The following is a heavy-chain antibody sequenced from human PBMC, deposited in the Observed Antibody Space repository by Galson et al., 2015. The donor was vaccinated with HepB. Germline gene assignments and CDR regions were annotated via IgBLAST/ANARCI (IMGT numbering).Heavy chain of an antibody. Sequence: SVKVSCKASGYTFTSYGISWVRQAPGQGREWMGWISAYNGNTNYARKLQGRVTMTTDTSTSTAYIELRSLRSDDTAVYYCARGVGEYQLLSLWGQGTLVTVSS. V-gene: IGHV1-18*01. CDR2: ISAYNGNT. D-gene: IGHD2-2*01. CDR1: GYTFTSYG. CDR3: ARGVGEYQLLSL. J-gene: IGHJ4*02.